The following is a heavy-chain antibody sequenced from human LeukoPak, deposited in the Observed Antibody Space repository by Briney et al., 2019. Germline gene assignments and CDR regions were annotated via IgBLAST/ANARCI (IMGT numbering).Heavy chain of an antibody. D-gene: IGHD3-3*01. J-gene: IGHJ4*02. CDR2: ISGSGGST. Sequence: GGSLRLSCAASGFTFSRYAMSWVRQAPVKGLEWVPAISGSGGSTYYADSVKGRFTISRDNSKNTLYLQMNSLRAEDTAVYYCAKDAYYDFWSGYPPHYWGQGTLVTVSS. CDR3: AKDAYYDFWSGYPPHY. CDR1: GFTFSRYA. V-gene: IGHV3-23*01.